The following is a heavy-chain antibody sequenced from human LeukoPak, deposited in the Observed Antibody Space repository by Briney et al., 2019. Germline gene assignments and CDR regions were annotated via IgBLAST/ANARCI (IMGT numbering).Heavy chain of an antibody. Sequence: ASVKVSCKASGYTFTSYDINWVRQATGQGLEWMGWMNPNSGNTGYAQKFQGRVTMTRNTSISTAYMELSSLRSEDTAVYYCARCQRIAAAGTLCILGYWGQGTLVTVSS. CDR3: ARCQRIAAAGTLCILGY. D-gene: IGHD6-13*01. CDR1: GYTFTSYD. CDR2: MNPNSGNT. V-gene: IGHV1-8*01. J-gene: IGHJ4*02.